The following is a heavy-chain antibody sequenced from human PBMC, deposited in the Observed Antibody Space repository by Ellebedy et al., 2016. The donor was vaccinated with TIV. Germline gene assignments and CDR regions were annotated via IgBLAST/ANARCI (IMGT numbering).Heavy chain of an antibody. CDR3: VRGRSGTYIHHAFYS. V-gene: IGHV3-23*01. Sequence: PGGSLRFSCAASGFTFSNFAMSWVRQAQGRGLEWVSGFGVSGESPYYADSVKGRFTISRDNSMSTLSLQMSSLRADDTAIYYCVRGRSGTYIHHAFYSWGQGILVTVSS. CDR1: GFTFSNFA. D-gene: IGHD1-14*01. J-gene: IGHJ4*02. CDR2: FGVSGESP.